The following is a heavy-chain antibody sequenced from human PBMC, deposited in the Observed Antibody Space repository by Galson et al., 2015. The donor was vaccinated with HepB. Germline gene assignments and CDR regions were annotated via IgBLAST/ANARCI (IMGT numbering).Heavy chain of an antibody. CDR2: IKQDGSEK. Sequence: SLRLSCAASGFTFSSYWMSWVRQAPGKGLEWVANIKQDGSEKYYVDSVKGRFTISRDNAKNSLYLQMNSLRAEDTAVYYCARDWSSGSFEGPVRRGDKTQPRFDPWGQGTLVTVSS. V-gene: IGHV3-7*01. CDR1: GFTFSSYW. CDR3: ARDWSSGSFEGPVRRGDKTQPRFDP. D-gene: IGHD6-19*01. J-gene: IGHJ5*02.